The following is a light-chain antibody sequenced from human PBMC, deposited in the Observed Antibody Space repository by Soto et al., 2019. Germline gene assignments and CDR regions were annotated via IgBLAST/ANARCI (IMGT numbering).Light chain of an antibody. CDR1: QSVSSS. J-gene: IGKJ1*01. CDR2: DAS. CDR3: QQSNNWPKT. V-gene: IGKV3-15*01. Sequence: EIVMTQCPATLSVSPGETATLSCRASQSVSSSLAWYQQKPGQAPRLLISDASTRAAGLPARFSGSGSGTEFTLTISSLQSEDFAVYFCQQSNNWPKTFGQGTKV.